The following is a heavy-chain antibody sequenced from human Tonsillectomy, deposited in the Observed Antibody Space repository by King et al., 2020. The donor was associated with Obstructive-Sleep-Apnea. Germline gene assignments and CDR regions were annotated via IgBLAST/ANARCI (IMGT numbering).Heavy chain of an antibody. D-gene: IGHD5-12*01. J-gene: IGHJ6*02. CDR3: ARGATPQYDYHGMDV. Sequence: VQLVESGGGLVKPGGSLRLTCAASGFIFSDEYMTWIRQTPGKGLDWVSYISSSSSYTNYAHSVRGRFTISRDNAKNSLYLQMNSLRVEDTAVYYCARGATPQYDYHGMDVWGHGTTVTVSS. V-gene: IGHV3-11*06. CDR2: ISSSSSYT. CDR1: GFIFSDEY.